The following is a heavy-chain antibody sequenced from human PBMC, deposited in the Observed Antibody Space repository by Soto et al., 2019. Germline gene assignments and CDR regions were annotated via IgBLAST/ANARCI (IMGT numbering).Heavy chain of an antibody. D-gene: IGHD3-10*01. V-gene: IGHV4-59*01. CDR1: GGSISSYY. J-gene: IGHJ4*02. CDR3: ALISAVWFGEPWGDY. Sequence: QVQLQESGPGLVKPSETLSLTCTVSGGSISSYYWSWIRQPPGKGLEWIGYIYYSESTNYNPSLKCRVNISVDTSKNQFSLKLSSVTAADTAVYYCALISAVWFGEPWGDYWGKGTLVTVSS. CDR2: IYYSEST.